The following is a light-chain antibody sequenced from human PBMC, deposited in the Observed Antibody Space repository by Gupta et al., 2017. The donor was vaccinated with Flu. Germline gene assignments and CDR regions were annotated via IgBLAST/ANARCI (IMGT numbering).Light chain of an antibody. CDR3: QQSDHTPFT. CDR2: AAT. CDR1: QTINNN. V-gene: IGKV1-39*01. Sequence: DVQMTQSPSSLSASVGDRVTITCRASQTINNNLNWYQQKPEKAPKVLIYAATSLQSGIPSRFSGSGSGTNFTLSISRRQPEDVATYYCQQSDHTPFTFGGGTKVDI. J-gene: IGKJ4*02.